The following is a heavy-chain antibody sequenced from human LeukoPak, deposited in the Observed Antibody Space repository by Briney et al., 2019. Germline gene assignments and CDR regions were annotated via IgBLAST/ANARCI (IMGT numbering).Heavy chain of an antibody. Sequence: SETLSLTCTVSGGSISSYYWSWIRQPPGKGLEWIGYIYYSGSTNYNPSLKSRVTISVDTSKNQFSLKLSSVTAADTAVYYCARHSVEMATVAFDYWGQGTLVTVS. J-gene: IGHJ4*02. D-gene: IGHD5-24*01. CDR2: IYYSGST. V-gene: IGHV4-59*08. CDR3: ARHSVEMATVAFDY. CDR1: GGSISSYY.